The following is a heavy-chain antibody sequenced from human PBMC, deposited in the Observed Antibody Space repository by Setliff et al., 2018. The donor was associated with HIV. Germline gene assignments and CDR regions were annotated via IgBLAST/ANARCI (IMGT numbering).Heavy chain of an antibody. CDR1: GFSVSDDW. J-gene: IGHJ4*02. V-gene: IGHV3-15*01. D-gene: IGHD3-16*01. CDR2: IKSIISGGTT. Sequence: GGSPRLSCAASGFSVSDDWMSWVRQTPGKRLEWVGRIKSIISGGTTGYAAPVKDRFTISRDDSKNMVYLQMNSLKTEDTAVYYCTTGGGGANWGQGTLVTVSS. CDR3: TTGGGGAN.